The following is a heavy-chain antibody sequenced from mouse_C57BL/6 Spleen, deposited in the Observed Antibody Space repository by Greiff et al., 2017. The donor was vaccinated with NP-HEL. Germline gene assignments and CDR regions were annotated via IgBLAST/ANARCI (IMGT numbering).Heavy chain of an antibody. CDR1: GFTFTDYY. V-gene: IGHV7-3*01. D-gene: IGHD2-10*02. CDR2: IRNKANGYTT. Sequence: EVQRVESGGGLVQPGGSLSLSCAASGFTFTDYYMSWVRQPPGKALEWLGFIRNKANGYTTEYSASVKGRFTISRDNSQSILYLQMNALRAEDSATYYCARSYGNYVFDYWGQGTTLTVSS. CDR3: ARSYGNYVFDY. J-gene: IGHJ2*01.